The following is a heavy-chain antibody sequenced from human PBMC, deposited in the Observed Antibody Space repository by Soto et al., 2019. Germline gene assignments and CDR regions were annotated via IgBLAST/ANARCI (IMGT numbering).Heavy chain of an antibody. J-gene: IGHJ4*02. V-gene: IGHV3-74*01. CDR2: INRDGGSA. D-gene: IGHD6-13*01. CDR3: AKSLVEAVPGTYPD. Sequence: GGSLRLSCAASGFTFSSYWMHWVRQAPGKGLEWVSRINRDGGSANYAGSVKGRFTMSRDNAKNTLYLQLNSLRAEDAAVYFCAKSLVEAVPGTYPDWGQGTAVTVSS. CDR1: GFTFSSYW.